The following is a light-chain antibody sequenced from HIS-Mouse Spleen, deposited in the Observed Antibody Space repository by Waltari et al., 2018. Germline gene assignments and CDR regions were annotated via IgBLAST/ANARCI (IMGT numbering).Light chain of an antibody. J-gene: IGLJ2*01. Sequence: SYELPQPPPVSVSPGQTARITCSGDALQKKYAYWYQQKSGQAPVLVIYEDSKRPSGIPERFSGSSSGTMATLTISGAQVEDEADYYCYSTDSSGNHRVFGGGTKLTVL. V-gene: IGLV3-10*01. CDR3: YSTDSSGNHRV. CDR1: ALQKKY. CDR2: EDS.